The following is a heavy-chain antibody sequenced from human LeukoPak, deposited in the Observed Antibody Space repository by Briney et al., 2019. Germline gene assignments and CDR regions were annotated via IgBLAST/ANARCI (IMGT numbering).Heavy chain of an antibody. J-gene: IGHJ4*02. V-gene: IGHV3-74*01. CDR3: VRDVWGDRDSYFDY. D-gene: IGHD2-21*01. CDR2: INSDGRSA. Sequence: PGGSLRLSCAASGFTFSSHWMHWVRQAPGKGLVWVSRINSDGRSASYADSVKGRFTISGDNAKNTLYLQMNSLRAEDTAVYYCVRDVWGDRDSYFDYWGQGTLVTVSS. CDR1: GFTFSSHW.